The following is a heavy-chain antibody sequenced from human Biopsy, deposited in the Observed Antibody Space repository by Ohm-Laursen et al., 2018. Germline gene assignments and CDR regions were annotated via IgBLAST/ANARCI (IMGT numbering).Heavy chain of an antibody. CDR3: VRGVDYYDPYHYYALDV. J-gene: IGHJ6*02. D-gene: IGHD3-22*01. CDR1: GGSVSSNTDY. CDR2: INHSGRT. Sequence: SETLSLTCTVSGGSVSSNTDYWAWLRQPPGKGLEWIGEINHSGRTNYNPSLKSRVTISVDTSKNQFSLKVRSVTAADTAVYYCVRGVDYYDPYHYYALDVWGQGTTVTVSS. V-gene: IGHV4-39*07.